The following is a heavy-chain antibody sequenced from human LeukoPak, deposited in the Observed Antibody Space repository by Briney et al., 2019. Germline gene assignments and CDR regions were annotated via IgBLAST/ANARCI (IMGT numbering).Heavy chain of an antibody. CDR2: INIDGSSI. CDR3: ARDQEQQLVREYYYYGMDV. D-gene: IGHD6-13*01. V-gene: IGHV3-74*01. J-gene: IGHJ6*02. Sequence: GGSLRLSCAASGFTFSSHWMHWVRQAPGKGLVWVSRINIDGSSISYADSVKGRFTISRDNAKNTLYLQMNSLRAEDTAVYYCARDQEQQLVREYYYYGMDVWGQGTTVTVSS. CDR1: GFTFSSHW.